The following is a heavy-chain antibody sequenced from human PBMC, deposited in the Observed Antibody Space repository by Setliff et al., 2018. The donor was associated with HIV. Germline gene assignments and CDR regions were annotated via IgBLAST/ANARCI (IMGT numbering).Heavy chain of an antibody. Sequence: PGGSLRLSCAASGFTFSTYWMSWVRQAPGKGLEWVANINQDGREKYYVDSVKGRFTISRDNAKDSLYLQMNSLRGEDTAVYYCAGSRGYFVKADWGQGILVTVSS. D-gene: IGHD3-22*01. CDR3: AGSRGYFVKAD. CDR1: GFTFSTYW. J-gene: IGHJ4*02. CDR2: INQDGREK. V-gene: IGHV3-7*01.